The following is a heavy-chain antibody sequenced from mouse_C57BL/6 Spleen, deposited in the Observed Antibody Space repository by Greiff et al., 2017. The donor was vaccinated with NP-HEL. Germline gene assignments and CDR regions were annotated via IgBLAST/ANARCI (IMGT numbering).Heavy chain of an antibody. CDR3: ARQDWDENWFAY. V-gene: IGHV5-6*02. D-gene: IGHD4-1*01. Sequence: DVMLVESGGDLVKPGGSLKLSCAASGFTFSSYGMSWVRQTPDKRLEWVATISSGGSYTYYPDSVKGRFTISRDNAKNTLYLQMSSLKSEDTAMYYCARQDWDENWFAYWGQGTLVTVSA. CDR2: ISSGGSYT. CDR1: GFTFSSYG. J-gene: IGHJ3*01.